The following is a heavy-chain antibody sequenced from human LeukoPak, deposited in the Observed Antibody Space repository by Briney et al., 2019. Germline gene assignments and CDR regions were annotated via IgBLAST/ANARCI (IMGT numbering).Heavy chain of an antibody. D-gene: IGHD4-17*01. CDR3: ARDTGRAFDI. Sequence: PGGSLRLSCAASGSSFSGYWMYWVRQAPGKGLVWVSGVKSDASSTYYADSVKGRFTISRDNAKNTLSLQMNSLRAEDTAVYYCARDTGRAFDIWGQGTMVTVSS. V-gene: IGHV3-74*01. CDR1: GSSFSGYW. CDR2: VKSDASST. J-gene: IGHJ3*02.